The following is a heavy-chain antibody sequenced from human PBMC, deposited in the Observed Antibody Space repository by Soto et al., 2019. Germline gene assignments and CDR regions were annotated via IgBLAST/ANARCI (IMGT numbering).Heavy chain of an antibody. CDR1: GGSISSLY. J-gene: IGHJ4*02. Sequence: SETLSLTCTVSGGSISSLYWAWIRQPAGKGLEWIGRIFPSGDSNYNPSLKSRVSMSLDTSKNQFSLTVTSVTAADTAVYYCARASRCKSEYECFAWLDFWGQGILVTVSS. D-gene: IGHD6-6*01. CDR3: ARASRCKSEYECFAWLDF. CDR2: IFPSGDS. V-gene: IGHV4-4*07.